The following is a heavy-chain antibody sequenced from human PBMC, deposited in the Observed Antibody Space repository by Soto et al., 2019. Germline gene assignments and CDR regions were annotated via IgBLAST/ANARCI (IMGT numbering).Heavy chain of an antibody. CDR3: AKVGYYYDIYDHWYCEL. J-gene: IGHJ2*01. V-gene: IGHV3-23*01. D-gene: IGHD3-22*01. CDR1: GFTFSSYA. CDR2: ITGSGGST. Sequence: EVQLLESGGGLVQPGGSLRLSCAASGFTFSSYAMTWVRQAPGEGLEWVSAITGSGGSTNYVDSVKGRFTISRDNSKNTLSRQMISLRAVDTAVYYCAKVGYYYDIYDHWYCELWGRGTLVTVSS.